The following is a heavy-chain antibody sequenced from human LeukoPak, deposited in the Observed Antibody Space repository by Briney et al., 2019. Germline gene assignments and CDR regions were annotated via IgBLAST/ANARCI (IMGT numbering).Heavy chain of an antibody. D-gene: IGHD6-19*01. CDR1: GGSITSYY. J-gene: IGHJ6*03. V-gene: IGHV4-59*01. CDR3: ARVGWGSCWGDYNYYYMDV. CDR2: IYYSGST. Sequence: SETLSLTCTVSGGSITSYYWSWIRQPPGKGLEWIGYIYYSGSTNYNPSLKSRVTISVDTSKNQFSLKLNSVTAADTAVYYCARVGWGSCWGDYNYYYMDVWGKGTTVTVSS.